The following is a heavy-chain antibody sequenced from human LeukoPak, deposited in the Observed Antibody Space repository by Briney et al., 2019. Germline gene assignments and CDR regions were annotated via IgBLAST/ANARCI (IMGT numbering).Heavy chain of an antibody. V-gene: IGHV1-8*01. Sequence: ASVKVSCKASGYTFTSYRINWVRHATGQGLEWMGWMKPDSADTGYAQKFQGRVTMTRNTSISTAYMELSSLRSEDTAVYYCARGPLESSSSDYWGQGTLVTVSS. CDR3: ARGPLESSSSDY. J-gene: IGHJ4*02. CDR2: MKPDSADT. D-gene: IGHD6-13*01. CDR1: GYTFTSYR.